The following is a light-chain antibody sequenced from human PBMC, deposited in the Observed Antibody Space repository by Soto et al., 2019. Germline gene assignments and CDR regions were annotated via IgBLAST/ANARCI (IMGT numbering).Light chain of an antibody. CDR2: DAS. CDR1: QSVGNY. Sequence: EIVLTQSPATLSLSPGERATLSCRASQSVGNYLVWYQQKPGQAPRLLIYDASNRATGIPARFSGSGYGTDYSLAISSPEPEKFAVYYCQPSSTCWTFGRGTKVVI. CDR3: QPSSTCWT. V-gene: IGKV3-11*01. J-gene: IGKJ1*01.